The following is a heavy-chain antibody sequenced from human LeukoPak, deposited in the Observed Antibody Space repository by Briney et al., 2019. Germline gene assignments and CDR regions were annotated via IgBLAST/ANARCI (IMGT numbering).Heavy chain of an antibody. V-gene: IGHV4-39*01. D-gene: IGHD3-10*01. CDR1: GGSISDTSCH. Sequence: KPSETLSLTCIVSGGSISDTSCHWGWIRQPPRKGLEWIGSIHYGGNTYNNPSLRSRVTTSADTSKNQFSLKLRSVTAADTAVYCCARISGPYYYGMDVWGQGTTVTVSS. CDR2: IHYGGNT. J-gene: IGHJ6*02. CDR3: ARISGPYYYGMDV.